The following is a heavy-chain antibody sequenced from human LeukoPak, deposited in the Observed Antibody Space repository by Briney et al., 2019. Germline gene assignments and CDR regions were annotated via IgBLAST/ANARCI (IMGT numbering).Heavy chain of an antibody. D-gene: IGHD6-19*01. Sequence: PGGSLRLSCAASGFTFSSYAMSWVRQAPGKGLEWVSAISGSGGSTYYADSVKSRFTISRDNSKNTLYLQMNSLRAEDTAVYYCAKGDGIAVAGTYFDYWGQGTLVTVSS. CDR3: AKGDGIAVAGTYFDY. CDR2: ISGSGGST. J-gene: IGHJ4*02. CDR1: GFTFSSYA. V-gene: IGHV3-23*01.